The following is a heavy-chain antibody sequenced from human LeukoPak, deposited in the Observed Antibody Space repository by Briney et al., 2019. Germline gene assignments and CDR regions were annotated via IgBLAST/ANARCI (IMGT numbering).Heavy chain of an antibody. V-gene: IGHV1-18*04. J-gene: IGHJ4*02. CDR3: ARDPTNTSGRYAYFDY. D-gene: IGHD6-19*01. CDR2: ISGYNGDT. Sequence: GASVKVSCKASGYTFTGYYMHWVRQAPGQGLEWMGWISGYNGDTTYAQTFQGRVTLTADTSTSTAYMELRSLISDDTAVYYCARDPTNTSGRYAYFDYWGQGSLVSVSS. CDR1: GYTFTGYY.